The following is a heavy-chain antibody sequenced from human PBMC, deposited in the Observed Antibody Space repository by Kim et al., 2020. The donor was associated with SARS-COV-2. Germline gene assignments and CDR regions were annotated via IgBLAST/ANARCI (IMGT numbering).Heavy chain of an antibody. V-gene: IGHV3-11*05. CDR3: ERVGYDYVWGSYRDYYYYYGMDV. CDR1: GFTFSDYY. CDR2: ISSSSSYT. D-gene: IGHD3-16*02. J-gene: IGHJ6*02. Sequence: GGSLRLSCAASGFTFSDYYMSWIRQAPGKGLEWVSYISSSSSYTNYADSVKGRFTISRDNAKNSLYRQKNSLRAEDTAVYYCERVGYDYVWGSYRDYYYYYGMDVWGQGTTVTVSS.